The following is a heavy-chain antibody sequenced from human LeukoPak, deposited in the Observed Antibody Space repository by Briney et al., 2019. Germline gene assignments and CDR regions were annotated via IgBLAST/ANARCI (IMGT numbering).Heavy chain of an antibody. Sequence: PSETLSLTCTVSGGSISSYYWSWIRQPPGKGLEWIGYIYYSGSSNYNPSLKSRVTISVDTSKNQFSLKLSSVTAADTAVYYCAREIVSGWWDAFDIWGQGTMVTVSS. V-gene: IGHV4-59*01. CDR3: AREIVSGWWDAFDI. J-gene: IGHJ3*02. CDR1: GGSISSYY. D-gene: IGHD6-19*01. CDR2: IYYSGSS.